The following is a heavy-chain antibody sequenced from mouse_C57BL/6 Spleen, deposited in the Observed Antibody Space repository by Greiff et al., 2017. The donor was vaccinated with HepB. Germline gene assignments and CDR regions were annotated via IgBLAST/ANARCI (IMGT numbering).Heavy chain of an antibody. CDR2: IDPENGDT. CDR1: GFNIKDDY. Sequence: EVQLQQSGAELVRPGASVKLSCTASGFNIKDDYMHWVKQRPEQGLEWIGWIDPENGDTEYASKFQGKATITADTSSNTAYLQLSSLTSEDTAVYYCSSLPGDYAMDYWGQGTSVTVSS. J-gene: IGHJ4*01. V-gene: IGHV14-4*01. D-gene: IGHD4-1*01. CDR3: SSLPGDYAMDY.